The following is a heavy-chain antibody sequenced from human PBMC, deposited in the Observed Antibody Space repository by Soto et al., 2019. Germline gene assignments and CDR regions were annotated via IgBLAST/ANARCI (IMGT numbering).Heavy chain of an antibody. CDR3: AKDRYHDSSGYNWFDP. J-gene: IGHJ5*02. Sequence: PGGSLRLSCAASGFTFSNNAMSWVRQAPGKGLEWVSAIGGSGGSSYYADSVKGRFTISRDNSKNTLYLQMNSLRAEDTAVYYCAKDRYHDSSGYNWFDPWGQGTLVTVSS. CDR1: GFTFSNNA. V-gene: IGHV3-23*01. D-gene: IGHD3-22*01. CDR2: IGGSGGSS.